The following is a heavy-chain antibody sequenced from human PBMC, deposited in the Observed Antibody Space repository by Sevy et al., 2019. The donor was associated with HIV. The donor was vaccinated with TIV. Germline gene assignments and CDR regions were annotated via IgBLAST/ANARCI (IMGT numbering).Heavy chain of an antibody. CDR2: ITPFFRTA. D-gene: IGHD3-16*01. CDR3: ARDRDIAFGGGDAFDI. V-gene: IGHV1-69*13. CDR1: GGTFDTYS. J-gene: IGHJ3*02. Sequence: SVKVSCKTSGGTFDTYSISWLRQAPGQGLEWMGGITPFFRTANYAQKFQGRVTITADESTGTAYMDLSSLRSEDSAVYYCARDRDIAFGGGDAFDIWGQGTMVTVSS.